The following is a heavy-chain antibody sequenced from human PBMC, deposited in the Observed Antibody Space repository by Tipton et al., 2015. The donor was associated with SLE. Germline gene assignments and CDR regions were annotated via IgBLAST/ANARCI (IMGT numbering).Heavy chain of an antibody. Sequence: TLSLTCTVSGGSISSYYWGWIRQPPGKGLEWIGYNYYSGSTNYNPSLKSRVTISVDTSKNQFSLKLSSVTAADTAVYYCARDLGVATAFDIWGQGTMVTVSS. V-gene: IGHV4-59*01. CDR2: NYYSGST. D-gene: IGHD5-12*01. CDR1: GGSISSYY. CDR3: ARDLGVATAFDI. J-gene: IGHJ3*02.